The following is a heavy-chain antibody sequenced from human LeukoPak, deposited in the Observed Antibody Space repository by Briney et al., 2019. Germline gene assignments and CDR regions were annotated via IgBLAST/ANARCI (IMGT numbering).Heavy chain of an antibody. J-gene: IGHJ6*02. V-gene: IGHV3-30-3*01. CDR1: GFTFSSYA. CDR3: ARDIVVVPAAAYYYYGMDV. CDR2: IPYDGSNK. Sequence: PGGSLRLSCAASGFTFSSYAMHWVRQAPGKGLEWVAVIPYDGSNKYYADSVKGRFTISRDNSKNTLYLQMNSLRAEDTAVYYCARDIVVVPAAAYYYYGMDVWGQGTTVTVSS. D-gene: IGHD2-2*01.